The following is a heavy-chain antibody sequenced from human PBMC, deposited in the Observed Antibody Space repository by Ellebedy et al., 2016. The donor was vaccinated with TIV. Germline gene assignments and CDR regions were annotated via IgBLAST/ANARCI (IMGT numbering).Heavy chain of an antibody. CDR1: GGSISSGDYY. D-gene: IGHD3-22*01. CDR3: ARGMKDSSGYFYWYFDL. Sequence: LRLSCTVSGGSISSGDYYWSWIRQHPGKGLEWIGYIYYSGSAYYNPSLKSRVTISLDTSKNQFSLKLSSVTAADTAVYYCARGMKDSSGYFYWYFDLWGRGTLVTVSS. CDR2: IYYSGSA. V-gene: IGHV4-31*03. J-gene: IGHJ2*01.